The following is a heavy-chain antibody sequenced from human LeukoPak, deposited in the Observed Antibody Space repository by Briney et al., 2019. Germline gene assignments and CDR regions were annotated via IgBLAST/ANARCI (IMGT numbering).Heavy chain of an antibody. D-gene: IGHD7-27*01. J-gene: IGHJ1*01. Sequence: SGGSLRLSSAASGFTFSNAWMSWVRQAPGEGLEWLGRIKSKVHGETIDYAAPVKGRFTISRDDSKNTLYLEMNSLKTEDTAVYYCTTVWGGDWGQGTLVTVSS. CDR2: IKSKVHGETI. CDR1: GFTFSNAW. CDR3: TTVWGGD. V-gene: IGHV3-15*01.